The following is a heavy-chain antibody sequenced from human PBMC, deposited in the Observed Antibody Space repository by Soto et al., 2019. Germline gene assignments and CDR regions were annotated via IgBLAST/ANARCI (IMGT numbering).Heavy chain of an antibody. CDR3: ARSHGRY. Sequence: SETLSLTCTVSGGSISSYYWSWIRQPPGKGLEWIGYIYYSGSTNYNPSLKSRVTISVDTSKNQFSLKLSSVTAADTAVYYCARSHGRYSGQGTSVPVSS. CDR1: GGSISSYY. J-gene: IGHJ4*02. V-gene: IGHV4-59*01. CDR2: IYYSGST.